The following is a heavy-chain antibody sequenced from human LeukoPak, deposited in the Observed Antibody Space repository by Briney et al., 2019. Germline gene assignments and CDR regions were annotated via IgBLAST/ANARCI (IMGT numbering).Heavy chain of an antibody. D-gene: IGHD1/OR15-1a*01. CDR2: INPTSGGT. J-gene: IGHJ3*01. Sequence: ASVKVSCKASGYTFTDYYMHWVRQAPGQGLEWVGWINPTSGGTNYAQKFQDRVTMTRDTSSNTTYRELGRLRSDDTAVYYCAREFRTNTLSYDAFDLWGQGTMVTVSP. CDR3: AREFRTNTLSYDAFDL. V-gene: IGHV1-2*02. CDR1: GYTFTDYY.